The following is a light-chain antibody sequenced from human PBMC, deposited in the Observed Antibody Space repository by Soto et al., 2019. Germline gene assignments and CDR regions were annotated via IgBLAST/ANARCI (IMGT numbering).Light chain of an antibody. V-gene: IGKV3-20*01. CDR1: QSVSSY. CDR2: DAS. CDR3: QQYGSSPRT. J-gene: IGKJ1*01. Sequence: EIVLTQSPSTLSLSPGERATLSCRASQSVSSYLAWYQQKPGQAPRLLILDASSRATGIPDRFSGSGSGTDFTLTISRLEPEDFAVYYCQQYGSSPRTFGQGTKVDIK.